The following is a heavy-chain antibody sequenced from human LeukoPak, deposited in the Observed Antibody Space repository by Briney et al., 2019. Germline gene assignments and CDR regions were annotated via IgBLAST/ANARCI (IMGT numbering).Heavy chain of an antibody. J-gene: IGHJ3*02. Sequence: PGGSLRLSCAASGFTFSSDGMSWVRQAPGKGLEWVSAISGSGGSTYYADSVKGRFTISRDNSKNTLYLQMNSLRAEDTAVYYCARYYDSSGYYPGLAFDIWGQGTMVTVSS. CDR3: ARYYDSSGYYPGLAFDI. CDR1: GFTFSSDG. V-gene: IGHV3-23*01. CDR2: ISGSGGST. D-gene: IGHD3-22*01.